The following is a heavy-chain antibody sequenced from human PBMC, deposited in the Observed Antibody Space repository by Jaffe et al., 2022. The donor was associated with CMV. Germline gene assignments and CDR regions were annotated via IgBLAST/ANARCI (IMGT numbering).Heavy chain of an antibody. CDR2: IYYSGST. V-gene: IGHV4-59*01. D-gene: IGHD3-9*01. J-gene: IGHJ6*03. Sequence: QVQLQESGPGLVKPSETLSLTCTVSGGSISSYYWSWIRQPPGKGLEWIGYIYYSGSTNYNPSLKSRVTISVDTSKNQFSLKLSSVTAADTAVYYCARESDILTEHFYMDVWGKGTTVTVSS. CDR3: ARESDILTEHFYMDV. CDR1: GGSISSYY.